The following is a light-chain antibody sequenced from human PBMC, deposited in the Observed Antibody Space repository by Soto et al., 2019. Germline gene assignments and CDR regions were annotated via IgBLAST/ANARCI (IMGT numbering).Light chain of an antibody. CDR3: QEYGVVPR. Sequence: DMQMTQSPSSLSASVGDRVTITCQASQDVKTYLNWYQQKPGKVPKLLIYDASKLEAGVPSRFRGSGSGTDFTLTITSLQPEDTATYYCQEYGVVPRFGPVTKLNIK. V-gene: IGKV1-33*01. J-gene: IGKJ3*01. CDR2: DAS. CDR1: QDVKTY.